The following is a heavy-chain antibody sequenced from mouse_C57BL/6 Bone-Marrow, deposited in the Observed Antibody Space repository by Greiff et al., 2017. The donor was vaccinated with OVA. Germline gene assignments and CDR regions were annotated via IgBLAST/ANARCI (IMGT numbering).Heavy chain of an antibody. D-gene: IGHD2-5*01. V-gene: IGHV1-52*01. CDR2: IDPSDSET. CDR3: ARDSNYVHYFDY. CDR1: GYTFTSYW. J-gene: IGHJ2*01. Sequence: QVQLQQPGAELVRPGSSVKLSCKASGYTFTSYWMHWVKQRPIQGLEWIGNIDPSDSETHYNQKFKDKATLTVDKSSSTAYMQLSSLTSEDSAVYYCARDSNYVHYFDYWGQGTTLTVSS.